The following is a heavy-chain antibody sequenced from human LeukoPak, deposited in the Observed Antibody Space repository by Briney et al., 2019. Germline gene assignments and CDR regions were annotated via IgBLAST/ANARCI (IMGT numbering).Heavy chain of an antibody. D-gene: IGHD2-2*02. CDR1: RGTFSNYA. V-gene: IGHV1-69*13. J-gene: IGHJ5*02. CDR2: IIPIFGTA. Sequence: SVKVSCKASRGTFSNYAISWVRQAPGQGLEWMGGIIPIFGTANYAQKFQGRVTISADESTTTAFMELSSLRSEETAVYYCGRVGGGRYCSSTSCYMRGWFDPWGQGTLVTVSS. CDR3: GRVGGGRYCSSTSCYMRGWFDP.